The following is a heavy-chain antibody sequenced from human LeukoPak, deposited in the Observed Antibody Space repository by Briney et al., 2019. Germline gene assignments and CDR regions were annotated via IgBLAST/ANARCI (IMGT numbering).Heavy chain of an antibody. D-gene: IGHD3-10*01. V-gene: IGHV3-21*01. CDR3: ARDSHGSPYNWFDP. J-gene: IGHJ5*02. CDR1: GFTFSYYG. CDR2: ISSSSSYI. Sequence: GGSLRLSCAASGFTFSYYGMHWVRQAPGKGLEWVSSISSSSSYIYYADSVKGRFTISRDNAKNSLYLQMNSLRAEDTAVYYCARDSHGSPYNWFDPWGQGTLVTVSS.